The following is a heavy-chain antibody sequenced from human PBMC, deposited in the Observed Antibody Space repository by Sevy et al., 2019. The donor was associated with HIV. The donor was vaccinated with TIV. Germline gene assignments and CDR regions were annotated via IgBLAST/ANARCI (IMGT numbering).Heavy chain of an antibody. CDR3: ARRVPALAGNWFDP. J-gene: IGHJ5*02. V-gene: IGHV4-59*01. CDR2: IYNVGDT. Sequence: SETLSLTCTVSGGSISGYYWSWSRQSPGKGLEWIGYIYNVGDTRYNPTLKSRVTISMATSKNQFSLHLNSVTAADTAVYYCARRVPALAGNWFDPWGQGTLVTVSS. CDR1: GGSISGYY.